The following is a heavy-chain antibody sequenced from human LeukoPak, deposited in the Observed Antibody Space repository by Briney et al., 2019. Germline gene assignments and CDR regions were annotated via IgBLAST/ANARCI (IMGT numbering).Heavy chain of an antibody. D-gene: IGHD5-12*01. Sequence: SETLSLTCAVYGGSFSGYYWSWIRQPPGKGLEWIGEINHSGSTNYNPSLKSRVTISVDTSKNQFSLKLSSVTAADTAVYYCAHWATTYFDYWGQGTLVTVSS. CDR3: AHWATTYFDY. CDR1: GGSFSGYY. J-gene: IGHJ4*02. V-gene: IGHV4-34*01. CDR2: INHSGST.